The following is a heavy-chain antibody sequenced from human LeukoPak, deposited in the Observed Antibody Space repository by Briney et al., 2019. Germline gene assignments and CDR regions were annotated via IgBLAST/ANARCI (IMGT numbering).Heavy chain of an antibody. CDR2: IYTSGST. V-gene: IGHV4-61*02. J-gene: IGHJ4*02. D-gene: IGHD3-22*01. CDR3: ARDSLGYYDSSGYYDY. CDR1: GGSISSGSYY. Sequence: SETLSLTCTVSGGSISSGSYYWSWIRQPAGKGLEWIGRIYTSGSTNYNPSLKSRVTISVDTSKNQFSLKLSSVTAADTAVYYCARDSLGYYDSSGYYDYWGQGTLVTVSS.